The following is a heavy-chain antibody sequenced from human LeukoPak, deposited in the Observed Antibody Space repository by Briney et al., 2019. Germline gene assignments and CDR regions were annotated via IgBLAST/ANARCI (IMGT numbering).Heavy chain of an antibody. D-gene: IGHD5-12*01. V-gene: IGHV4-38-2*02. CDR1: GYSISSGYY. CDR3: ARVSGYDWESFYDY. CDR2: IYHSGST. J-gene: IGHJ4*02. Sequence: PSETLSLTCTVSGYSISSGYYWGWIRPPPGKGLEWIGSIYHSGSTYYNPSLKSRVTISVDTSKNQFSLKLSSVTAADTAVYYCARVSGYDWESFYDYWGQGTRVTVSS.